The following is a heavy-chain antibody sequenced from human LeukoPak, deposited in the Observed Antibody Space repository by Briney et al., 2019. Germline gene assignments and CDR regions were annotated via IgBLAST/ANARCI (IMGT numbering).Heavy chain of an antibody. CDR3: ARVPLGPYYYDSSVPPSTVDY. CDR1: GYTFTSYG. CDR2: ISAYNGNT. V-gene: IGHV1-18*01. Sequence: ASVKVSCKASGYTFTSYGISWVRQAPGQGLEWMGWISAYNGNTNYAQKLQGRVTMTTDTSTSTAYMELRSLRSDDTAVYYCARVPLGPYYYDSSVPPSTVDYWGQGTLVTVSS. D-gene: IGHD3-22*01. J-gene: IGHJ4*02.